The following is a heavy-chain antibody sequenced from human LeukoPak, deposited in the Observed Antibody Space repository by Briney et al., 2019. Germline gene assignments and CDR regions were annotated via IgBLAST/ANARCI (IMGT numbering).Heavy chain of an antibody. J-gene: IGHJ4*02. CDR1: GFTVSSNY. CDR3: AKDGAYDSSGYSRFDN. D-gene: IGHD3-22*01. CDR2: ISGSGGST. V-gene: IGHV3-23*01. Sequence: PGGSLRLSCAASGFTVSSNYMSWVRQAPGKGLEWVSGISGSGGSTNYADSVKGRFTISRDNSKNTLYLQMNSLRVEDTAVYYCAKDGAYDSSGYSRFDNWGQGTLVTVAS.